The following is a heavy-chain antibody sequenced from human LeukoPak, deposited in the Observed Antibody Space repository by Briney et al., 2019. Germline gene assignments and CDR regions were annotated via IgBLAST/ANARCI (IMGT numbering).Heavy chain of an antibody. CDR3: AKDRTATKYLFHY. CDR2: ISNDGSGE. V-gene: IGHV3-30*18. D-gene: IGHD1-14*01. J-gene: IGHJ4*02. Sequence: GGSLRLSCVASGFTFSNYGMHWVRQAPGKGLEWVAVISNDGSGEYYAGSVKGRFTISRDNSKTTLYLQMNSLRIEDTAVYYCAKDRTATKYLFHYWGQGTLVTVSS. CDR1: GFTFSNYG.